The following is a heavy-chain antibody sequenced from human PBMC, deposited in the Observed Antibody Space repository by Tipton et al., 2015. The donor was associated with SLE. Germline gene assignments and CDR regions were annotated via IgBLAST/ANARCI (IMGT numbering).Heavy chain of an antibody. CDR2: IYYSGST. Sequence: TLSLTCAVYGGSISSYYWSWIRQPPGKGLEWIGSIYYSGSTYYNPSLKSRVTISVDTSKNQFSLKLSSVTAADTAVYYCARDKYGYSSSEFDYWGQGTLVTVSS. CDR1: GGSISSYY. V-gene: IGHV4-59*05. D-gene: IGHD6-6*01. J-gene: IGHJ4*02. CDR3: ARDKYGYSSSEFDY.